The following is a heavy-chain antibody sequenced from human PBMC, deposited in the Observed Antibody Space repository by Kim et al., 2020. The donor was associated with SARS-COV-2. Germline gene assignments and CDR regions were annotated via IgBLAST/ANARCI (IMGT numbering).Heavy chain of an antibody. D-gene: IGHD7-27*01. Sequence: SETLSLTCAVYGGSFSGYYWSWIRQPPGKGLEWIGEINHSGSTNYNPSLKSRVTISVDTSKNQFSLKLSSVTAADTAVYYCARESPLGHSHWFDPWGQGTLVTVSS. CDR1: GGSFSGYY. V-gene: IGHV4-34*01. CDR3: ARESPLGHSHWFDP. CDR2: INHSGST. J-gene: IGHJ5*02.